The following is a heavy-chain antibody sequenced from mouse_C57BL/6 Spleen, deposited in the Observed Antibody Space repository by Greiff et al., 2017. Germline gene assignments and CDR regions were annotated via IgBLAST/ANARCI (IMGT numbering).Heavy chain of an antibody. D-gene: IGHD3-2*02. CDR3: GRDSSGYVEGAMDY. V-gene: IGHV1-18*01. CDR2: INPNNGGT. CDR1: GYTFPDYN. Sequence: VQLQQSGPELVKPGASVKIPCKASGYTFPDYNMDWVKQSHGKSLEWIGDINPNNGGTIYNQKFKGKATLTVDKSSSTAYMELRSLTSEDTAVYYCGRDSSGYVEGAMDYWGQGTSVTVSS. J-gene: IGHJ4*01.